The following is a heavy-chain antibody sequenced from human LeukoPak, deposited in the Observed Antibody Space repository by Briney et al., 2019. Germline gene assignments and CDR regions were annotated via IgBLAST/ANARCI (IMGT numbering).Heavy chain of an antibody. Sequence: ASVKVSCKASGYTFTSNYIHWVRQAPGQGLEWMGMIYPRDGSTSYAQKFQGRVTVTRDTSTSTAYMELRSLRSDDTAVYYCARDSAYYYDSSGPFDYWGQGTLVTVSS. CDR1: GYTFTSNY. CDR3: ARDSAYYYDSSGPFDY. J-gene: IGHJ4*02. V-gene: IGHV1-46*01. CDR2: IYPRDGST. D-gene: IGHD3-22*01.